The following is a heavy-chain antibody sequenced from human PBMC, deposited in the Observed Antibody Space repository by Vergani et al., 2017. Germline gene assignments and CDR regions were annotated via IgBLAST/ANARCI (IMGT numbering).Heavy chain of an antibody. D-gene: IGHD3-10*01. CDR3: AKPYSGSGSMKGWFDP. J-gene: IGHJ5*02. CDR2: ISGSGGST. CDR1: GFTFSSYA. Sequence: EVHLLESGGGLVQPGGSLRLSCAASGFTFSSYAMSWVRQSPGKGLEWVSAISGSGGSTYYADSVKGRFTISRDTSKNTLYLQMNSLRDEDTAVYYCAKPYSGSGSMKGWFDPWGQGTLVTVSS. V-gene: IGHV3-23*01.